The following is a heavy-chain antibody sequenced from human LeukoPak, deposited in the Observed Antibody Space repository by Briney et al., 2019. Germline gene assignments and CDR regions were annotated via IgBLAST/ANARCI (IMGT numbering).Heavy chain of an antibody. CDR1: GVSLHRSF. CDR2: IYSSGTT. J-gene: IGHJ4*02. V-gene: IGHV4-59*01. CDR3: GRCPAVDGPIDN. D-gene: IGHD3/OR15-3a*01. Sequence: SETLSLTCVVSGVSLHRSFWTWVRQPPGKGLEWIGRIYSSGTTDYSPSLKSRLTISIDTSKNQFSLRLASMTAADTAVYFCGRCPAVDGPIDNWGQGILVAVSS.